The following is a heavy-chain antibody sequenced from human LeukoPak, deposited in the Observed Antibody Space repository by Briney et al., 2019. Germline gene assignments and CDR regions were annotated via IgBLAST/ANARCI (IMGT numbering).Heavy chain of an antibody. Sequence: SETLSLTCTVSGGSISSYYWSWIRQPPGKGLEWIGRIYTSGSTNYNPSLKSRVTMSVDTSKNQFSLKLSSVTAADTAVYYCARDKRYFGVVKHNWFDPWGQGTLVTVSS. D-gene: IGHD3-3*01. V-gene: IGHV4-4*07. CDR3: ARDKRYFGVVKHNWFDP. J-gene: IGHJ5*02. CDR2: IYTSGST. CDR1: GGSISSYY.